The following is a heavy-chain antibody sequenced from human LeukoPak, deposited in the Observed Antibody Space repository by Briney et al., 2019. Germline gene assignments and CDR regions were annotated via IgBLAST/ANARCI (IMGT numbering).Heavy chain of an antibody. CDR3: ARQYGVMYYFDY. D-gene: IGHD3-16*01. J-gene: IGHJ4*02. V-gene: IGHV4-4*07. CDR1: GGSITSYY. CDR2: IYTSGST. Sequence: SETLSLTCTVAGGSITSYYRSWIRQPAGKGLEWIGRIYTSGSTNYNPSLKSRVTMSIDTSKNQFSLKLNSVTAADTAVYYCARQYGVMYYFDYWGQGTLVTVSS.